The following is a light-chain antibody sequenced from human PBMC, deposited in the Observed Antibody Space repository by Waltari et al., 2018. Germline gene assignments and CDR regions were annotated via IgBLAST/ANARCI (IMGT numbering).Light chain of an antibody. V-gene: IGKV1-39*01. J-gene: IGKJ4*01. CDR1: QSISNY. CDR2: SAS. CDR3: QQSYSSPPA. Sequence: DIQMTQSPSSLSASVGDRVTITCRASQSISNYLNWYQQKPGKAPKLLIYSASSLHSGVPSRFTGSGSGTEFTLTISSLRPEDFAAYYCQQSYSSPPAFGGGTKVDI.